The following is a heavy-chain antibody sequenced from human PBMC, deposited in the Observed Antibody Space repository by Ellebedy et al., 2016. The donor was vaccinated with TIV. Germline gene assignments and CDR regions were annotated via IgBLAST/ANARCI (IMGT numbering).Heavy chain of an antibody. V-gene: IGHV3-9*02. CDR1: GFTSHDFV. Sequence: SLKFSCAASGFTSHDFVMHWIRQRPGKGLEWVSSISWNSGTLAYADSVRGRFTIFRDNAKNSLYLQMNSLKAEYTALYYCAKENPIVLESADDLRTTYSFMDVWGKGTTVTVAS. CDR2: ISWNSGTL. CDR3: AKENPIVLESADDLRTTYSFMDV. D-gene: IGHD2-2*01. J-gene: IGHJ6*03.